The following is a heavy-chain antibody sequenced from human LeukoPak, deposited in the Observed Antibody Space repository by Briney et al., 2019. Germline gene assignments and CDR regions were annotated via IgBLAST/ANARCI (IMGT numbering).Heavy chain of an antibody. Sequence: PSETLSLTCTVSGGSISSSNYYWDWTRQPPGKRLEWIGSIYYSGSTYYNPSLKSRVTISVDTSKNHFSLKLSSVTAADTAVYYCASPNYYDTSGNEYFHHWGQGTLVTVSS. CDR3: ASPNYYDTSGNEYFHH. J-gene: IGHJ1*01. D-gene: IGHD3-22*01. V-gene: IGHV4-39*02. CDR1: GGSISSSNYY. CDR2: IYYSGST.